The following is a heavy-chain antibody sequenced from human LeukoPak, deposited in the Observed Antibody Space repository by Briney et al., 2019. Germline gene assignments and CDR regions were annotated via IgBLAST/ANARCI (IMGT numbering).Heavy chain of an antibody. V-gene: IGHV4-59*06. CDR3: ASTGSSWYYFDY. CDR1: GSSISSYY. CDR2: IYYSGST. Sequence: PSETLSLTCTVSGSSISSYYWSWIRQPPGKGLDWIGYIYYSGSTYYNPSPKSRVTISVDTSKNQFSLKLSSVTVADTAVYYCASTGSSWYYFDYWGQGTLVTVSS. D-gene: IGHD6-13*01. J-gene: IGHJ4*02.